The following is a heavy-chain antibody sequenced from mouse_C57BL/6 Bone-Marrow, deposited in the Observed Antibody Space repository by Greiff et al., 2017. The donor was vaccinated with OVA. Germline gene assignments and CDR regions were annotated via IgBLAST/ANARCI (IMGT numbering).Heavy chain of an antibody. J-gene: IGHJ1*03. V-gene: IGHV8-8*01. D-gene: IGHD2-14*01. CDR2: IWWDDDK. CDR1: GFSLSTFGMG. CDR3: ARVRAPWYFDV. Sequence: QVTLKECGPGILQPSQTLSLTCSFSGFSLSTFGMGVGWIRQPSGQGLEWLEHIWWDDDKYYNPALKSRLTISKDTSKNQVFLKIANGDTADTATYYCARVRAPWYFDVWCTGTAVTVSS.